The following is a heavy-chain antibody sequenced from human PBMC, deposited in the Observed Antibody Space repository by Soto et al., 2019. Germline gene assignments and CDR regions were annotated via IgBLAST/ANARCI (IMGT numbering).Heavy chain of an antibody. CDR3: ARETPDHNWFDP. CDR2: IWYDGSNK. J-gene: IGHJ5*02. Sequence: QVQLVESGGGVVQPGRSLRLSCEASGFTFSSYGMHWVRQAPGKGLEWVAVIWYDGSNKYYADSVKGRFTISRDNTKNTLYLQMNSLRAEDTAVYYCARETPDHNWFDPWGQGTLVTVSS. V-gene: IGHV3-33*01. CDR1: GFTFSSYG.